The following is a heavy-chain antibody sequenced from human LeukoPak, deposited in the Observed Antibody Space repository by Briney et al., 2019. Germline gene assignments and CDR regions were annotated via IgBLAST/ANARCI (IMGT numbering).Heavy chain of an antibody. Sequence: SETLSLTCSVCVDSISNYYWTWIRQSAGKGLQWIGRINTSGNTNYNPYLKSRVTMSLDTSKNQFSLNLSSVTAADTAVYSCARKRIGFRADVWGKGTTVTVSS. CDR2: INTSGNT. CDR1: VDSISNYY. CDR3: ARKRIGFRADV. D-gene: IGHD3-10*01. J-gene: IGHJ6*04. V-gene: IGHV4-4*07.